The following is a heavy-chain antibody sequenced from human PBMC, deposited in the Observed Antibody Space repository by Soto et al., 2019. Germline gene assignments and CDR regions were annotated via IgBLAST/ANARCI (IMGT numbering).Heavy chain of an antibody. CDR2: ISTSIDAT. D-gene: IGHD6-6*01. J-gene: IGHJ4*02. CDR3: AKDRTVAARHFDY. V-gene: IGHV3-23*01. Sequence: GGSLRLSCAASGFAFSNYAMHWVRQALGKGLEWVSPISTSIDATYYADSVKGRFTLSRDDPKNTLYPQMNSLRSEDSAVYCCAKDRTVAARHFDYGGQGAQVTVSS. CDR1: GFAFSNYA.